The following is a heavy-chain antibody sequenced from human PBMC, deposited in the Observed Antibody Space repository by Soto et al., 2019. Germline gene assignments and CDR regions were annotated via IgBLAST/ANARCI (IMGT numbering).Heavy chain of an antibody. CDR3: ARAIPLRFLEWLTGGMDV. D-gene: IGHD3-3*01. CDR2: INPSGGST. CDR1: GYTFTSYY. J-gene: IGHJ6*02. V-gene: IGHV1-46*01. Sequence: QVQLVQSGAEVKKPGASVKVSCKASGYTFTSYYMHWLRQAPGQGLEWMGIINPSGGSTSYAQKFQGRVTMTRDTSTSTVYMELSSLRSEDTAVYYCARAIPLRFLEWLTGGMDVWGQGTTVTVSS.